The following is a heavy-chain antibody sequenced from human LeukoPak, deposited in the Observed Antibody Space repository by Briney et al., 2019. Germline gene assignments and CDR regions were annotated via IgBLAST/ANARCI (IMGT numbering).Heavy chain of an antibody. CDR1: GGSFSAYC. CDR3: ARQLAPPFFDY. V-gene: IGHV4-34*01. Sequence: SETLSLTCAVSGGSFSAYCWSWIRQPPGKGLEWIGEINHSGSTNYNPSLESRVTISVDTSKNQFSLKLTSVTAADTAVYYCARQLAPPFFDYWGQGTLVTVSS. D-gene: IGHD3-3*02. J-gene: IGHJ4*02. CDR2: INHSGST.